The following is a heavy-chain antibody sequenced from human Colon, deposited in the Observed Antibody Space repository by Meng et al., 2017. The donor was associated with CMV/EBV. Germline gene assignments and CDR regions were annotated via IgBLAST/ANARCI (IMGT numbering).Heavy chain of an antibody. D-gene: IGHD6-13*01. CDR1: GYTFTSYY. CDR3: ARVRLAAAGSEPFSI. CDR2: MNPATGNT. Sequence: ASVKVSCKASGYTFTSYYMHWVRQAPGQGLEWMGWMNPATGNTGYAETLQGRVTMTRDNSIGTAYMGLSGLRSEDTAVYYCARVRLAAAGSEPFSIWGQGTTVTVSS. J-gene: IGHJ6*02. V-gene: IGHV1-8*02.